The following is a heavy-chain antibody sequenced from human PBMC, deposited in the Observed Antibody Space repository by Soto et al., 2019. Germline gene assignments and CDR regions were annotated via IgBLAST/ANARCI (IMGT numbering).Heavy chain of an antibody. J-gene: IGHJ5*02. CDR2: FDPEDGET. V-gene: IGHV1-24*01. CDR1: GYTLTELS. Sequence: ASVKVSCKVSGYTLTELSMHWVRQAPGKGLEWMGGFDPEDGETIYAQKFQGRVTMTEDTPTDTAYMELSSLRSEDTAVYYCARGVGSGSYYNQYNWFDPWGQGTLVTVSS. CDR3: ARGVGSGSYYNQYNWFDP. D-gene: IGHD3-10*01.